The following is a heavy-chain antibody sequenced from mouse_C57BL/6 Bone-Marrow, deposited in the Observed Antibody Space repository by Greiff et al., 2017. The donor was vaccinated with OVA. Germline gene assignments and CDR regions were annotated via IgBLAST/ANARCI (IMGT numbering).Heavy chain of an antibody. CDR3: TNYDYDTWFAY. J-gene: IGHJ3*01. CDR2: ISSGGDYI. Sequence: EVKLVESGEGLVKPGGSLKLSCAASGFTFSSYAMSWVRQTPEKRLEWVAYISSGGDYIYYADTVKGRFTISRDNARNTLYLQMSSLKSEDTAMYDCTNYDYDTWFAYWGQGTLVTVSA. V-gene: IGHV5-9-1*02. D-gene: IGHD2-4*01. CDR1: GFTFSSYA.